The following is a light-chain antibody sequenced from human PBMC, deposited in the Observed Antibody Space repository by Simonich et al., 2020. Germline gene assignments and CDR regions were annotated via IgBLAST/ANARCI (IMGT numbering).Light chain of an antibody. CDR1: SSDVGGYNY. CDR2: DVS. Sequence: QSALTQPASVSGSPGQSITISCTGTSSDVGGYNYVSWYPQHPGKAPKPMIYDVSKRPSGVSNRFSGSKSGNTASLTISGLQAEDEADYYCSSYTSSSFWVFGGGTKLTVL. V-gene: IGLV2-14*01. J-gene: IGLJ3*02. CDR3: SSYTSSSFWV.